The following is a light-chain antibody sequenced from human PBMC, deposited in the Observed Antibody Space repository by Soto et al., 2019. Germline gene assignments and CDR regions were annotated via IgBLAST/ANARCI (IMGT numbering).Light chain of an antibody. Sequence: DIQMTQSPSSLSASVGDRVTITCRASEAISNYLAWYQQKPGKVPKLLIYGASTLQSGVPSRFSGSGSGTDFTLTISSLQTEDVATYYCQNYNRAPWTFGQGTMVESK. V-gene: IGKV1-27*01. J-gene: IGKJ1*01. CDR2: GAS. CDR1: EAISNY. CDR3: QNYNRAPWT.